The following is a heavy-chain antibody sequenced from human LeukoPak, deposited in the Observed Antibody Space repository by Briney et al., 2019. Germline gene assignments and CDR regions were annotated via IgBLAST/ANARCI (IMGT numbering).Heavy chain of an antibody. D-gene: IGHD1-14*01. V-gene: IGHV3-48*01. CDR1: GFSFSSYS. CDR3: ARDRFFRRPEPADY. CDR2: ISSSSSTI. Sequence: GGSLRLSCAASGFSFSSYSMNWARQSPGKGLEWDSYISSSSSTISYADSVKGRFTISRDNAKNSLYLQMNSLRAEDTALYYCARDRFFRRPEPADYWGQGTLVTVSS. J-gene: IGHJ4*02.